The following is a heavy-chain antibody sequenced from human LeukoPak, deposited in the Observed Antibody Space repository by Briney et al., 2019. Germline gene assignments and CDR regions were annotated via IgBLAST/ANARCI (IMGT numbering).Heavy chain of an antibody. CDR1: GFTFGDYV. CDR2: INSDGRST. V-gene: IGHV3-74*01. CDR3: ARGADSGYSSDN. D-gene: IGHD3-9*01. J-gene: IGHJ4*02. Sequence: GGSLRLSCTASGFTFGDYVMSWVRQAPGKGLVWVSRINSDGRSTNYADSVKGRFTISRDNAKNTLYLQMNSLRAEDTAVYYCARGADSGYSSDNWGQGTLVSVSS.